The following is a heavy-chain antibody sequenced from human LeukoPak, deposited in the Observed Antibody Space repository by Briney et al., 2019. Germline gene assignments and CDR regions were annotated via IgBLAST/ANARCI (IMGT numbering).Heavy chain of an antibody. Sequence: SVKVFCKASGGSFSSNTLSWVRQAPGQGLEWVGGIIANVNTPNYAQKFQGRVTITADESTNTIYLVVDSLRSDDTAVYYCARLVNWGPLGDYWGQGTVVTVSS. J-gene: IGHJ4*02. V-gene: IGHV1-69*01. D-gene: IGHD3-16*01. CDR1: GGSFSSNT. CDR2: IIANVNTP. CDR3: ARLVNWGPLGDY.